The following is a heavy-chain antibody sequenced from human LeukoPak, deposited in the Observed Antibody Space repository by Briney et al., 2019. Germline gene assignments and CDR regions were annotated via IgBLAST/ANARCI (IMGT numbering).Heavy chain of an antibody. CDR3: ARLDYYDSSGYYLAAFDI. V-gene: IGHV4-59*08. J-gene: IGHJ3*02. CDR2: IYYSGST. D-gene: IGHD3-22*01. Sequence: SETLSLTCTVSGGSISSYYWSWIRQPPGKGLEWIGYIYYSGSTTYNPSLKSRVTISVDTSKNQFSLKLSSVTAADTAVYYCARLDYYDSSGYYLAAFDIWGQGTMVTVSS. CDR1: GGSISSYY.